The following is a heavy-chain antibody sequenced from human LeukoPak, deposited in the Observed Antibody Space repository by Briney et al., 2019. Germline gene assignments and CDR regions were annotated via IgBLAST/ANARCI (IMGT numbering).Heavy chain of an antibody. J-gene: IGHJ4*02. CDR3: AKDKYSPVRGISHAAYYFDY. CDR1: GFTFSSSW. V-gene: IGHV3-7*03. CDR2: IKPDGSEE. D-gene: IGHD1-14*01. Sequence: GGSLRLSCAASGFTFSSSWMSWVRQAPEKGLERVANIKPDGSEEHSVDSVKGRFTISRDNAKNSLYLQMNSLRAEDTAIYYCAKDKYSPVRGISHAAYYFDYWGPGTLVTVSS.